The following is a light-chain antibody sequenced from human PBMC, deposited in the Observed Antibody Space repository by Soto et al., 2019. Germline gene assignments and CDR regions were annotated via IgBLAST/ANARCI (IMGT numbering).Light chain of an antibody. J-gene: IGKJ2*01. CDR3: QQSYSTPYT. Sequence: DIQMTQSPSSLSASVGDRVTITCRASQNISSYLNWYQQKPGKAPKLLIYAASSLQSGVPSRFSGSGSGTDFTLTISSLQPEDFATYYCQQSYSTPYTFGQGTKLDIK. CDR1: QNISSY. V-gene: IGKV1-39*01. CDR2: AAS.